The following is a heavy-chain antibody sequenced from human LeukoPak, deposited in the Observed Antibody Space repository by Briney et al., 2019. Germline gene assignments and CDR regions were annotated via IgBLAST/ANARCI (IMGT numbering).Heavy chain of an antibody. CDR1: GFTFITYW. CDR2: INPDGSTT. J-gene: IGHJ4*02. V-gene: IGHV3-74*01. CDR3: ARVSIGWYHFVY. Sequence: PGGSLRLSCAASGFTFITYWMHWVRQAPGKGLVWVSRINPDGSTTSYADSVKGRFTVSRDNAKNTLYLQMNSLRAEDTAVYYCARVSIGWYHFVYWGQGTLVTVSS. D-gene: IGHD6-19*01.